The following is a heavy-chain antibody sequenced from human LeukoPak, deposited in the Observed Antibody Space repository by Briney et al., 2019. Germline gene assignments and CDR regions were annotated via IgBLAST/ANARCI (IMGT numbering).Heavy chain of an antibody. D-gene: IGHD1-7*01. CDR2: IYHSGST. J-gene: IGHJ4*02. CDR3: ARDQRNNWKYDTNFYFDY. Sequence: SETLSLSCTVSGFSISSGYHWGWIRQSPGKGLEWIRNIYHSGSTYCNPSLNSRVTVSVDTSKNQFSLKLNSVTAADTAIYYCARDQRNNWKYDTNFYFDYGGQGALVTVSS. V-gene: IGHV4-38-2*02. CDR1: GFSISSGYH.